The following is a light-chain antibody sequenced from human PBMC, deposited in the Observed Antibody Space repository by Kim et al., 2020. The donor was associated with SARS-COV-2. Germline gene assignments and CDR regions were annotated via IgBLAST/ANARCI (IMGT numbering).Light chain of an antibody. CDR2: AAS. Sequence: ASLGDRVTSTCRASQSIRSYLNWYQQKPGKAPKLLIYAASSLQSGVPSRFSGSGSGTDFTLTISSLQPEDFATYYCQQSYSTPLTFGGGTKVDIK. CDR1: QSIRSY. V-gene: IGKV1-39*01. J-gene: IGKJ4*01. CDR3: QQSYSTPLT.